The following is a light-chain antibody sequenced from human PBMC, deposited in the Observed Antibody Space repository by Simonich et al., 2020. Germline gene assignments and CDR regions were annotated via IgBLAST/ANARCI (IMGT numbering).Light chain of an antibody. CDR1: QCVLYSSNNKNY. J-gene: IGKJ2*01. CDR3: QQYYSTPYT. Sequence: DIVMTQSPDSLAVSLGERATINCKSSQCVLYSSNNKNYLAWYQQKPGQPPKMLIYWAATRESGVPDRFSGSGSRTDFTLTISSLQAEDVAVYYCQQYYSTPYTFGQGTKLEIK. V-gene: IGKV4-1*01. CDR2: WAA.